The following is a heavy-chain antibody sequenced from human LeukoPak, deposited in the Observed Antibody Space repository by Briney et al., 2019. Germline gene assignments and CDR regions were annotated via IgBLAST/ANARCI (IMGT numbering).Heavy chain of an antibody. CDR3: AAYDSSGHDAFDV. Sequence: SETLSLTCTDSGGSIRSSSYYWGWIRQPPGKGLEWIGSISYSGSTYYSPSLKSRVTISVDTSKNQFSLKLSSVTAADTAVYHCAAYDSSGHDAFDVWGQGTMVTVSS. V-gene: IGHV4-39*01. CDR2: ISYSGST. CDR1: GGSIRSSSYY. J-gene: IGHJ3*01. D-gene: IGHD3-22*01.